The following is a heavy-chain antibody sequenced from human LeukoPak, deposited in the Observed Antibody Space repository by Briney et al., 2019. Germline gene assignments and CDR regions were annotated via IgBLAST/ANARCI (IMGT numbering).Heavy chain of an antibody. J-gene: IGHJ5*02. D-gene: IGHD5-12*01. CDR1: GFTFSDYS. V-gene: IGHV3-7*01. CDR3: ARDDLVAP. CDR2: INQDGSEK. Sequence: GGSLRLSCAASGFTFSDYSMNWVRQATGKGLEWVANINQDGSEKYFVDSVKGRFTISRDNAKNSLYLQMNSLRAEDTAVYYCARDDLVAPWGQGTLVTVSS.